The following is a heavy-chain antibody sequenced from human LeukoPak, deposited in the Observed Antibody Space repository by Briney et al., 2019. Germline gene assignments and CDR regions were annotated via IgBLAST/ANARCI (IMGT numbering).Heavy chain of an antibody. CDR3: ASTERCTTTCPLDY. CDR2: IYHSGST. Sequence: PSETLSLTCAVSGGSISSSNWWSWVRQPPGKGLEWIGEIYHSGSTNYNPSLKSRVTISLDTSKTQFSLKLRSVTAADRAVYYCASTERCTTTCPLDYWGQGTLVTVSS. D-gene: IGHD2-2*01. V-gene: IGHV4-4*02. CDR1: GGSISSSNW. J-gene: IGHJ4*02.